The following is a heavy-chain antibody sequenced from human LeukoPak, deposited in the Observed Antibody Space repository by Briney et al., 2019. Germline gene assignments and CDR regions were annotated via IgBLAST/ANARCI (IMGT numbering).Heavy chain of an antibody. CDR3: ARDRMAVADPFDY. CDR1: GFTVSSNY. D-gene: IGHD6-19*01. CDR2: IWYDGSNK. J-gene: IGHJ4*02. V-gene: IGHV3-33*08. Sequence: GGSLRLSCAASGFTVSSNYMSWVRQAPGKGLEWVAVIWYDGSNKYYADSVKGRFTISRDNSKNTLYLQMNSLRAEDTAVYYCARDRMAVADPFDYWGQGTLVTVSS.